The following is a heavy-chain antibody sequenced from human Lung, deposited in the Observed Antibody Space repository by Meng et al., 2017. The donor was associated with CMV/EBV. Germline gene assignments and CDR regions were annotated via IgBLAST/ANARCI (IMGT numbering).Heavy chain of an antibody. CDR3: ARYSATVVTRAGFDY. Sequence: LSCTVSGGSISSGDYYWSWIRQPPGKGLEWIGYIYYSGSTYYNPSLKSRVTISVDTSKNQFSLKLSSVTAADTAVYYCARYSATVVTRAGFDYWGRGTXVNVSS. V-gene: IGHV4-30-4*08. J-gene: IGHJ4*02. CDR1: GGSISSGDYY. D-gene: IGHD4-23*01. CDR2: IYYSGST.